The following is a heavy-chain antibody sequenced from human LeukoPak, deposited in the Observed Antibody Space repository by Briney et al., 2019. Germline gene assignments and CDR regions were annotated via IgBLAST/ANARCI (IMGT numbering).Heavy chain of an antibody. D-gene: IGHD3-10*01. CDR1: GFTFSTYA. CDR3: ARLLGDDKRIYLYYDMDV. Sequence: PGGSLRLSCAASGFTFSTYAVNWVRQAPGKGLEWVSTIGGSGGSTYYADSVKGRFTISRDNSNNTLYLQMNSLRAEDTAVYYCARLLGDDKRIYLYYDMDVWGQGTTVTVSS. CDR2: IGGSGGST. J-gene: IGHJ6*02. V-gene: IGHV3-23*01.